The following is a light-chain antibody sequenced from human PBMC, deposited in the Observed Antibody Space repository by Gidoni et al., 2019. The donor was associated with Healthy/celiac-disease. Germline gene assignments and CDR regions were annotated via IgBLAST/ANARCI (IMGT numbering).Light chain of an antibody. CDR3: QQSYSTRIFT. J-gene: IGKJ3*01. CDR1: QSISSY. Sequence: DIQMTQSPSSLSASVGDRVTITCRASQSISSYLNWYQQKPGKAPKLLIYAASSLQSGVPSRFSGSGSGTDFTLTISSLQPEDFATYYCQQSYSTRIFTFGPGTKVDSK. CDR2: AAS. V-gene: IGKV1-39*01.